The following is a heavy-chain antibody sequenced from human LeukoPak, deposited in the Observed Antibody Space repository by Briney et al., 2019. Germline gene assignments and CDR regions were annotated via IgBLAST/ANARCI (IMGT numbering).Heavy chain of an antibody. CDR2: IIPTFGTA. CDR3: ASTPNRYSGYVEFDY. Sequence: GASVKVSCKASGYTFTSYYMHWVRQAPGQGLEWMGGIIPTFGTANYAQKFQGRVTITTDESTSTAYMELSSLRSEDTAVYYCASTPNRYSGYVEFDYWGQGTLVTVSS. J-gene: IGHJ4*02. CDR1: GYTFTSYY. D-gene: IGHD5-12*01. V-gene: IGHV1-69*05.